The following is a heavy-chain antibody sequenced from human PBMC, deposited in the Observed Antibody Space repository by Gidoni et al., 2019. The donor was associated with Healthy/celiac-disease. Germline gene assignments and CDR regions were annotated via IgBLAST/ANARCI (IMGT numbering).Heavy chain of an antibody. V-gene: IGHV3-21*01. J-gene: IGHJ1*01. CDR2: ISSSSSYI. Sequence: EVQLVASGGGLVKPGGSLRLSCAASGFTFSSYSMNWVRQAPGKGLEWVSSISSSSSYIYYADSVKGRFTISRDNAKNSLYLQMNSLRAEDTAVYYCVDYCGGDCYSAEYFQHWGQGTLVTVSS. D-gene: IGHD2-21*02. CDR3: VDYCGGDCYSAEYFQH. CDR1: GFTFSSYS.